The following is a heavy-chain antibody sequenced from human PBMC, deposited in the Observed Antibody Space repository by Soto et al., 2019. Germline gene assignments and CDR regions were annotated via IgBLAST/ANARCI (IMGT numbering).Heavy chain of an antibody. CDR3: ARVRNGAFQY. CDR1: GGSISGGGYY. Sequence: SETLSLTCTVSGGSISGGGYYWSWIRQHPGKGLEWIGDIHYGGRTYYNPSLMSRLAMSMDTAEHQFSLNLTSVTAADTAVYYCARVRNGAFQYWGQGALVTVSS. J-gene: IGHJ1*01. V-gene: IGHV4-31*03. CDR2: IHYGGRT. D-gene: IGHD3-10*01.